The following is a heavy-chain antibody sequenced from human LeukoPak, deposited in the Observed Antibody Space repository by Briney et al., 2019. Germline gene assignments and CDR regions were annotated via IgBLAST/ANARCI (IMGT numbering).Heavy chain of an antibody. J-gene: IGHJ6*03. CDR2: MNPNSGNT. V-gene: IGHV1-8*01. CDR3: ARRVSYSSGWSLNYYYYYMDV. CDR1: GYTFTSYD. Sequence: GASVKVSCKASGYTFTSYDINWVRQATGQGLEWMGWMNPNSGNTGYAQKFQGRVTMTRNTSISTAYMELSSLRSEDTAVYYCARRVSYSSGWSLNYYYYYMDVWGKGTTVTISS. D-gene: IGHD6-19*01.